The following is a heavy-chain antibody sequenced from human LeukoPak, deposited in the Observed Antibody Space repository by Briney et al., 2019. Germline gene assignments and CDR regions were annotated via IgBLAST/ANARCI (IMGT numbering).Heavy chain of an antibody. V-gene: IGHV4-59*01. CDR3: ARAYGQLRLGELSYYFDY. CDR2: IYYRGST. CDR1: GGSISSYY. D-gene: IGHD3-16*02. Sequence: SETLSLTCTVSGGSISSYYWSWIRQPPGKGLEWIGYIYYRGSTNYNPSLKSRVTISVDTSKNQFSLKLSSVTAADTAVYYCARAYGQLRLGELSYYFDYWGQGTLVTVSS. J-gene: IGHJ4*02.